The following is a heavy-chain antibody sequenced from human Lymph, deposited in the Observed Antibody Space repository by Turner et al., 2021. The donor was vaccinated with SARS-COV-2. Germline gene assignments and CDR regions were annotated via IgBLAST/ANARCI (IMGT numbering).Heavy chain of an antibody. V-gene: IGHV3-21*01. J-gene: IGHJ4*02. D-gene: IGHD7-27*01. CDR3: ARGGRPPWQCLGLGNFDY. Sequence: EVQLVESGGGLVKPGGSLRLSCAAPGFTFSSCSMNWVRQAPGKGLEWVSSITSSSSYIYYADSVKGRFTISRDNAKKSLYLKMNSLRAEDTAVYYCARGGRPPWQCLGLGNFDYWGQGTLVTVSS. CDR1: GFTFSSCS. CDR2: ITSSSSYI.